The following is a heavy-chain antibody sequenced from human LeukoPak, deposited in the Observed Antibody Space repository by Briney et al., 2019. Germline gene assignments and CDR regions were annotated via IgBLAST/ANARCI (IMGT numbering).Heavy chain of an antibody. D-gene: IGHD1-1*01. CDR2: IYSGGNT. CDR3: AKISTTGRWYFDY. CDR1: GFTVSSNY. V-gene: IGHV3-53*05. Sequence: PGGSLRLSCAASGFTVSSNYMSWVRQAPGKGLEWVSIIYSGGNTYYADSVKGRFTISRDNSKNTLYLQMNSLRAEDTAVYYCAKISTTGRWYFDYWGQGTLVTVSS. J-gene: IGHJ4*02.